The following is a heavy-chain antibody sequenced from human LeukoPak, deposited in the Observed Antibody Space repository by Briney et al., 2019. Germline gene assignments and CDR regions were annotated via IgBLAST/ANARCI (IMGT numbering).Heavy chain of an antibody. CDR1: GGTFSSYA. CDR3: AGPHVACSSTSCYFALDY. J-gene: IGHJ4*02. V-gene: IGHV1-69*05. CDR2: IIPIFGTA. Sequence: GASVKVSCKASGGTFSSYAISWVRQAPGQGLEWMGGIIPIFGTANYAQKFQGRVTITTDESTSTAYMELSSLRSEDTAVYYCAGPHVACSSTSCYFALDYWGQGTLVTVSS. D-gene: IGHD2-2*01.